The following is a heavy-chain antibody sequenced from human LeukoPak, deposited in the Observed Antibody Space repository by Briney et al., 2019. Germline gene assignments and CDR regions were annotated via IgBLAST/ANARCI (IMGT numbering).Heavy chain of an antibody. CDR3: ATGYYEPFAS. Sequence: SETLSLTCSVSGASLSSYYWDWLRQPPAKGLERMGYISDSGRTDSNPSLTSRVSISLDTSKKQFSLRLRSLTSAASALYYCATGYYEPFASWGPGILVTVSS. D-gene: IGHD2/OR15-2a*01. CDR1: GASLSSYY. J-gene: IGHJ4*02. CDR2: ISDSGRT. V-gene: IGHV4-59*01.